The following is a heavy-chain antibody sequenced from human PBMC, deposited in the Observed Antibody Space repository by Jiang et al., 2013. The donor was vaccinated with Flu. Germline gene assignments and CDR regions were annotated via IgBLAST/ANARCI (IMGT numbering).Heavy chain of an antibody. J-gene: IGHJ4*02. V-gene: IGHV1-18*01. D-gene: IGHD2-21*02. Sequence: GAGLEWMGWISTSSGNTYYVQTLQGRVSMTTDTSTSTAYMELRSLRSDDTAVYYCVRDSMTAPWNFDYWGQGTLVTVSS. CDR3: VRDSMTAPWNFDY. CDR2: ISTSSGNT.